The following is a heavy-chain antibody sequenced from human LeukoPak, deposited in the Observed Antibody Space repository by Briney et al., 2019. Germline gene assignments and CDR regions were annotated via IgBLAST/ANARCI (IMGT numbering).Heavy chain of an antibody. CDR2: INPNSGGT. CDR1: GYTFTCYY. V-gene: IGHV1-2*06. D-gene: IGHD3-22*01. J-gene: IGHJ4*02. Sequence: GASVKVSCKASGYTFTCYYMHWVRQAPGQGLEWMGRINPNSGGTNYAQKFQGRVTMTRDTSISTAYMELSRLRSDDTAVYYCARYYYDSSGYYELFDYWGQGTLVTVSS. CDR3: ARYYYDSSGYYELFDY.